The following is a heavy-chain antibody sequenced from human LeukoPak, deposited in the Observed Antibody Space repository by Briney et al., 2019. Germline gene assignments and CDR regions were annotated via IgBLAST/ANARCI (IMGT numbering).Heavy chain of an antibody. CDR3: ARAAPHYLDY. CDR2: ISGDGDTT. CDR1: GFTFYNYA. J-gene: IGHJ4*02. Sequence: GGSLRLSCAASGFTFYNYAMGWVRHAPGKGLECVSSISGDGDTTYYADSVKGRFTFSRDNSKNTLYLQMNSLRAEDTAVYYCARAAPHYLDYWGQGTLVTVSS. V-gene: IGHV3-23*01.